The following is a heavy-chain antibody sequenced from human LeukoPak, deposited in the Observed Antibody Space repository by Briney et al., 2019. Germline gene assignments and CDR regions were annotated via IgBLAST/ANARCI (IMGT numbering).Heavy chain of an antibody. CDR2: ITGSGGRT. V-gene: IGHV3-23*01. D-gene: IGHD1-26*01. CDR1: GFTVSINS. J-gene: IGHJ4*02. CDR3: AKEYTGTFSPFPSYFDN. Sequence: PGGSLRLSCTVSGFTVSINSMSWVRQAPGKGLEWVSAITGSGGRTYYADSVKGRFTISRDNSKNTLYLQMNSLRAEDTAIYYCAKEYTGTFSPFPSYFDNWGQGTLVTVSS.